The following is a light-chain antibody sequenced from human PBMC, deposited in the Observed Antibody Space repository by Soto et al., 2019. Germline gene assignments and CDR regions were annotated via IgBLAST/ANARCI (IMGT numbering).Light chain of an antibody. CDR3: QQSYSLSWT. Sequence: DIQMTHSPSSLSASVVDIVTITFHSSQDISNYLNWYQQKPGKAPKLLIYKASTLKSGVPSRFSGSRSGTDFTLTISSLQPEDFATYYCQQSYSLSWTFGQGTKVDIK. J-gene: IGKJ1*01. CDR2: KAS. CDR1: QDISNY. V-gene: IGKV1-39*01.